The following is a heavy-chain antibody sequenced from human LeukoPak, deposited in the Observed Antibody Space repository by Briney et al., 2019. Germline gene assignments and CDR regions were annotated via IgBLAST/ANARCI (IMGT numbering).Heavy chain of an antibody. V-gene: IGHV4-4*08. Sequence: SSEALSLTCTVSGDSISSYYWSWIRQPPGKGLEWIGYIYSSGSTNYNPSLKSRVTISIDTSKRPLSLQVSSVTAGDTAAYYCAKGSGYWGFDSWGQGTLVTVSS. D-gene: IGHD2-15*01. CDR1: GDSISSYY. CDR3: AKGSGYWGFDS. CDR2: IYSSGST. J-gene: IGHJ4*02.